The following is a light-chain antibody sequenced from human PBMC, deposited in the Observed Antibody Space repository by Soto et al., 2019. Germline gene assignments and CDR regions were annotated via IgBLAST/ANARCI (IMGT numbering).Light chain of an antibody. CDR3: MQGTHWPPYT. CDR1: QSLVHSDGNTF. CDR2: KVS. Sequence: EVVMTQSPLSLPVTLGQPASISCRSSQSLVHSDGNTFLNWFQQSPGQSPRRLIYKVSNRDSGVPDRFSGSGSGTDFTLKISRVEAEDVGVYYCMQGTHWPPYTFGQGTKLEIK. J-gene: IGKJ2*01. V-gene: IGKV2-30*02.